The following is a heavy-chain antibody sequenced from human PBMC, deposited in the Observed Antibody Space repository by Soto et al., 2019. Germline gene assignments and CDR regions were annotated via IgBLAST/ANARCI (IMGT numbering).Heavy chain of an antibody. Sequence: PGGSLRLSCTASGFIVSDTYVNWVRQAPGKGLEWVSVISNRGDTHYADSVRGRFSLSRDISDNTLHLQMNNLRVEDTAVYYCAREPRYCRGGSCSITGDAYAIWGQGTMVTVSS. V-gene: IGHV3-66*01. CDR3: AREPRYCRGGSCSITGDAYAI. CDR1: GFIVSDTY. CDR2: ISNRGDT. J-gene: IGHJ3*02. D-gene: IGHD2-15*01.